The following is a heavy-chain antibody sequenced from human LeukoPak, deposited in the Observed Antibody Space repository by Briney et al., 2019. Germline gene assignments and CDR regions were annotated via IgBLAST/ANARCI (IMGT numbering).Heavy chain of an antibody. V-gene: IGHV3-7*01. CDR2: ITQDGREK. J-gene: IGHJ5*02. CDR3: ARRLGLGFGEYSNNWFDR. Sequence: PGGSLRLSCAASGFTFRSYWMSWVRQAPPKGQEWVANITQDGREKYYVDPVKGRFTIPRANAKTCLYLQRSSLRAEDTAVYYCARRLGLGFGEYSNNWFDRWGQGTLVTVSS. D-gene: IGHD3-10*01. CDR1: GFTFRSYW.